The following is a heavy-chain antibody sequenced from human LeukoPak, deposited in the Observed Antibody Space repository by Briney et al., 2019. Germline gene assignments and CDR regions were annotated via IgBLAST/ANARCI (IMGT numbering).Heavy chain of an antibody. CDR2: IYPGDSDT. V-gene: IGHV5-51*01. Sequence: GESLKISCKGSGYSFITYWIVWVRQMPGKGLEWMGIIYPGDSDTRYSPSFQGQVTISADKSISTAYLQWSTLKASDTAMYYCARFKPAVGAYFDYWGQGTLVTVSS. CDR1: GYSFITYW. D-gene: IGHD6-13*01. J-gene: IGHJ4*02. CDR3: ARFKPAVGAYFDY.